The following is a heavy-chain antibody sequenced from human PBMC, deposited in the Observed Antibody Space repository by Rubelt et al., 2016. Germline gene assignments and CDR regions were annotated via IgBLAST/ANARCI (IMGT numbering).Heavy chain of an antibody. J-gene: IGHJ4*02. Sequence: QVQLVQSGAEVKKPGASVKVSCKASGYTFTSYGISWVRQAPGHGLEWMGGIIPIFGTANYAQKFQGRVTITADESTSTAYMELSSLRSEDTAVYYCARLSIFEDTAMVMSDYWGQGTLVTVSS. D-gene: IGHD5-18*01. V-gene: IGHV1-69*13. CDR1: GYTFTSYG. CDR3: ARLSIFEDTAMVMSDY. CDR2: IIPIFGTA.